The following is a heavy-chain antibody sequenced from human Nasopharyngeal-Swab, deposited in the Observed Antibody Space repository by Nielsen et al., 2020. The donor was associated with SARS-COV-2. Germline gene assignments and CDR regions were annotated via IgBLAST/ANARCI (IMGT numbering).Heavy chain of an antibody. V-gene: IGHV5-51*01. J-gene: IGHJ6*02. CDR1: GYSFTSYW. CDR3: ARPQNYGYYGMDV. CDR2: IYPGDSDT. Sequence: KVSCKGSGYSFTSYWIGWVRQMPGKGLGWMGIIYPGDSDTRYSPSFQGQVTISADKSISTAYLQWSSLKASDTAMYYCARPQNYGYYGMDVWGQGTTVTVSS.